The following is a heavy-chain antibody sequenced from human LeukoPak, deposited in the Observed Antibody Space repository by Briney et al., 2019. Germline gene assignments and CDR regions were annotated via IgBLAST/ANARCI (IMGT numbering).Heavy chain of an antibody. J-gene: IGHJ1*01. Sequence: GGSLRLSCAASGFTFSSYAMHWVRQAPGKGLEYVSAISSNGGSTYYANSVKGRFTISRDNSKNTLYLQMNSLRAEDTAVYYCAKGVRYCSSTSCPKEYFQHWGQGTLVTVSS. V-gene: IGHV3-64*01. D-gene: IGHD2-2*01. CDR3: AKGVRYCSSTSCPKEYFQH. CDR2: ISSNGGST. CDR1: GFTFSSYA.